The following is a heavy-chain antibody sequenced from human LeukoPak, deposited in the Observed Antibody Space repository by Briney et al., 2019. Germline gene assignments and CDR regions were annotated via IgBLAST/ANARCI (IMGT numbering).Heavy chain of an antibody. CDR2: INWNGGST. Sequence: PGGSLRLSCAASGFTFSSYGMSWVRQAPGKGLEWVSGINWNGGSTGYADSVKGRFTISRDNAKNSLYLQMNSLRAEDTAVYYCARAAATVTKYFDYWGQGTLVTVSS. V-gene: IGHV3-20*04. CDR1: GFTFSSYG. D-gene: IGHD4-17*01. J-gene: IGHJ4*02. CDR3: ARAAATVTKYFDY.